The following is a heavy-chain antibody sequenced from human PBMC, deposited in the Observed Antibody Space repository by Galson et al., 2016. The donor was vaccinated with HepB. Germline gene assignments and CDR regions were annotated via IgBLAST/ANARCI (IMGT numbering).Heavy chain of an antibody. V-gene: IGHV4-34*01. CDR3: ARRASRIKVLRGAPFDY. D-gene: IGHD3-10*01. Sequence: SETLSLTCAVYGGSFSGYYWSWIRQPPGKGLEWIGEINHSGSTNYNPSLKSRVTISVDTSKNQFSLKLSSVTAADTAVFYCARRASRIKVLRGAPFDYWGQGTLVTVSS. J-gene: IGHJ4*02. CDR2: INHSGST. CDR1: GGSFSGYY.